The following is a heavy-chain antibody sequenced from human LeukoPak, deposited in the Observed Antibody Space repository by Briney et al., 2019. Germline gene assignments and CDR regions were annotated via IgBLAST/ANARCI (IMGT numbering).Heavy chain of an antibody. D-gene: IGHD6-19*01. J-gene: IGHJ5*02. CDR2: ISGSGGST. CDR3: AKDISSGWSNFDP. CDR1: GFTFRTYA. V-gene: IGHV3-23*01. Sequence: GGSLRLSCAASGFTFRTYAMSWVRQAPGKGLEWVLAISGSGGSTYYADSVKGRFTISRDNSKNTLYLQMNSLRAEDTAVYYCAKDISSGWSNFDPWGRGTLVTVSS.